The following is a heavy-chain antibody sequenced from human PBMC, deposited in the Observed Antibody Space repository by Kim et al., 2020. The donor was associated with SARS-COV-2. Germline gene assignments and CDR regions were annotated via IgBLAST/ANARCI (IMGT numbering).Heavy chain of an antibody. D-gene: IGHD3-22*01. Sequence: SETLSLTCAVYGGSFSGYYWSWIRQPPGKGLEWIGEINHSGSTNYNPSLKSRVTISVDTSKNQFSLKLSSVTAADTAVYYCARGRYDSSGYYYVRGDYYYYGMDVWGQGTTVTVSS. CDR3: ARGRYDSSGYYYVRGDYYYYGMDV. CDR2: INHSGST. CDR1: GGSFSGYY. V-gene: IGHV4-34*01. J-gene: IGHJ6*02.